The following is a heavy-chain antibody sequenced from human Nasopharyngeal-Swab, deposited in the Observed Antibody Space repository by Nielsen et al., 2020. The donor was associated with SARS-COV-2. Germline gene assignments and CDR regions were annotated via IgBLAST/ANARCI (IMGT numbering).Heavy chain of an antibody. J-gene: IGHJ6*02. CDR3: ARLCTSVSCRNLYYYYYGMDV. Sequence: GGSLRLSCAASGFTFSSYTMNWVRQAPGKGLEWVSSISSSSTYIYYADSVKGRFTISRDNAKNSLSLQMSSLRAEDTAVYYCARLCTSVSCRNLYYYYYGMDVWGQGTTVTVSS. CDR2: ISSSSTYI. D-gene: IGHD2-15*01. V-gene: IGHV3-21*01. CDR1: GFTFSSYT.